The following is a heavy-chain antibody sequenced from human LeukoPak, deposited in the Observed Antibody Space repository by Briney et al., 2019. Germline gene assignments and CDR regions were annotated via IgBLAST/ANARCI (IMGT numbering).Heavy chain of an antibody. CDR3: ASSWRFLEVYYYGMDV. D-gene: IGHD3-3*01. CDR2: MNPNSGNT. V-gene: IGHV1-8*02. Sequence: ASVKVSCKASGGTFSSYAISWVRQATGQGLEWMGWMNPNSGNTGYAQKFQGRVTMTRNTSISTAYMELSSLRSEDTAVYYCASSWRFLEVYYYGMDVWGQGTTVTVSS. J-gene: IGHJ6*02. CDR1: GGTFSSYA.